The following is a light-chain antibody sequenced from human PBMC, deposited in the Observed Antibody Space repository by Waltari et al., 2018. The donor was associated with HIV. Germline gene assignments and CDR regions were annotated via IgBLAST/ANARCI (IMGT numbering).Light chain of an antibody. CDR2: HTS. CDR3: QQYDSSPRT. J-gene: IGKJ1*01. V-gene: IGKV3-20*01. CDR1: QSVGSGY. Sequence: EIVLTQSPGTLSLSPGERATLSCRASQSVGSGYLAWYQQKPGQAPRLLIYHTSSRATGIPDRFSGNGSGTDFTLTISRLEPEDFAVYFCQQYDSSPRTFGQGTKVEIK.